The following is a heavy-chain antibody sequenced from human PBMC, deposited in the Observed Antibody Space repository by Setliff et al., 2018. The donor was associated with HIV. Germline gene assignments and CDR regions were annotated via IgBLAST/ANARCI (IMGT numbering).Heavy chain of an antibody. J-gene: IGHJ6*02. V-gene: IGHV1-2*06. Sequence: ASVKVSCKASGYIFTDYYMHWVRQAPGQELGWMGRINPNSGGTKYAQKSQGRVTMTRDTSISTAYMELSRLRSDDTAVYYCAREGFGIAAAGDYYYGMDVWGQGTTVTVSS. CDR1: GYIFTDYY. D-gene: IGHD6-13*01. CDR2: INPNSGGT. CDR3: AREGFGIAAAGDYYYGMDV.